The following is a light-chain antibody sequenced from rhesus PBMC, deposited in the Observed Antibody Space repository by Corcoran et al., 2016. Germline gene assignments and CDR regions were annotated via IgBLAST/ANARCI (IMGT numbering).Light chain of an antibody. CDR1: QGISNW. CDR3: QPHDHSPST. J-gene: IGKJ1*01. V-gene: IGKV1-69*01. CDR2: RAS. Sequence: DIQMTQSPSSLSASAGDRVTITCRASQGISNWLAWYQQKPGKAPKLLMYRASNLEPGVPSRVSGSGSGTDFTLTTRSLQPEDIATYYCQPHDHSPSTFGQGTKVEIK.